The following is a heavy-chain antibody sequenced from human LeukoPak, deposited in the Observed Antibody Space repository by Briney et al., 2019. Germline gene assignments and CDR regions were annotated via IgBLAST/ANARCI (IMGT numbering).Heavy chain of an antibody. CDR1: GGSISSYY. Sequence: PSETLSLTCTVSGGSISSYYWSWIRQPPGKGLEWIGYIYYSGSTNYNPSLKSRVTISVDRSKNQFSLKLSSVTAADTAVYYCARVGENFWSPFDYWGQGTLVTVSS. CDR2: IYYSGST. J-gene: IGHJ4*02. V-gene: IGHV4-59*12. D-gene: IGHD3-3*01. CDR3: ARVGENFWSPFDY.